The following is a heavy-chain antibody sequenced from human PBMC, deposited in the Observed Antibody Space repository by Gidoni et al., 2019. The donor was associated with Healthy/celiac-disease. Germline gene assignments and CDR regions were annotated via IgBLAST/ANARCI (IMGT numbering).Heavy chain of an antibody. V-gene: IGHV6-1*01. CDR2: TYYRSKWYN. J-gene: IGHJ4*02. D-gene: IGHD7-27*01. Sequence: QVQLQQSGPGLVKPSQTPSLTCAISGDSVSSHRAAWNWIRQSPSRGLEWLGRTYYRSKWYNDYAVSVKSRITINPDTSKNQFSLQLNSVTPEDTAVYYCARELRRPQLGSFDYWGQGTLVTVSS. CDR1: GDSVSSHRAA. CDR3: ARELRRPQLGSFDY.